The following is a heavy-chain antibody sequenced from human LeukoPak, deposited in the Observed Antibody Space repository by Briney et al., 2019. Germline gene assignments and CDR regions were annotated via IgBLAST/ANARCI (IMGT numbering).Heavy chain of an antibody. Sequence: GESLKISCKGSGYSFTSYWIGWVRQMPGKGLGWMGIIHPADYDTRYSPSFEGQVTISVDNFINTAYLQWSSLQASDTAMYYCARLLDSYDFWGQGTLVTVSS. J-gene: IGHJ4*02. D-gene: IGHD3-22*01. V-gene: IGHV5-51*01. CDR2: IHPADYDT. CDR1: GYSFTSYW. CDR3: ARLLDSYDF.